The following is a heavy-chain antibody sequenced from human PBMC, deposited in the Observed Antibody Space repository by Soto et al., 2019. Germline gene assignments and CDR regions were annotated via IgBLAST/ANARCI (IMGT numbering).Heavy chain of an antibody. CDR3: ARVPLYYYGVWGVRPTQYGMDV. CDR2: IYYSGST. CDR1: GGCLSSYS. J-gene: IGHJ6*02. Sequence: SETVSLTCAVPGGCLSSYSWSWIGPPPGKGLEWIGYIYYSGSTNYNPSLKSRVTISVDTSKNQFSLKLSSVTATDTAVYYCARVPLYYYGVWGVRPTQYGMDVQGQGTTGTVS. D-gene: IGHD3-10*01. V-gene: IGHV4-59*01.